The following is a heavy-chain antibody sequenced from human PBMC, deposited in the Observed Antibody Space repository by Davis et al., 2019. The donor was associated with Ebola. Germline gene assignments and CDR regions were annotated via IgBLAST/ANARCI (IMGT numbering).Heavy chain of an antibody. V-gene: IGHV1-18*01. CDR2: ISAYNGNT. D-gene: IGHD3-10*01. Sequence: ASVKVSCKASGGTFSSYAISWVRQAPGQGLEWMGWISAYNGNTNYAQKLQGRVTMTTDTSTSTAYMELRSLRSDDTAVYYCARDVLWFRELLYPYYYYYGMDVWGQGTTVTVSS. CDR1: GGTFSSYA. J-gene: IGHJ6*02. CDR3: ARDVLWFRELLYPYYYYYGMDV.